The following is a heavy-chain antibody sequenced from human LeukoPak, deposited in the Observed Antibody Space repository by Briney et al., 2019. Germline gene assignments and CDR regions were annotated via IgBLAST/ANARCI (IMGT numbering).Heavy chain of an antibody. V-gene: IGHV3-74*01. J-gene: IGHJ3*02. CDR2: INQDDSNA. D-gene: IGHD1-1*01. Sequence: GGSLRLSCAVSGCTFRNYLMHWVCQAPGKGLVWVSRINQDDSNAYADSVRGRFTISRDNAKETLYLQMNSLRAEDTAVYFCGRGGDGIDIWGQGTTVIVS. CDR3: GRGGDGIDI. CDR1: GCTFRNYL.